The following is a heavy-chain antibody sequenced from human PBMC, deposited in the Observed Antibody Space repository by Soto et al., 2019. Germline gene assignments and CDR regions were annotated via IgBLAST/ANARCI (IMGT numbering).Heavy chain of an antibody. CDR1: GFTFSDYA. Sequence: VQLVESGGGVVQPGRSLRLSCAASGFTFSDYAMHWVRQAPGKGLEWVAVVSHDGRNTHYADSVKGRFTISRDSSKNTVALEMTSLRAEDTAVDYCAKGGRQWLVTSDFNYWGQGARVTVSS. D-gene: IGHD6-19*01. V-gene: IGHV3-30*18. CDR2: VSHDGRNT. J-gene: IGHJ4*02. CDR3: AKGGRQWLVTSDFNY.